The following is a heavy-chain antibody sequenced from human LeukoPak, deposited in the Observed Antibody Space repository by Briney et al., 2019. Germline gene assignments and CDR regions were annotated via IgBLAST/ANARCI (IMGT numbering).Heavy chain of an antibody. CDR2: ISAYNGNT. CDR3: ARVGTIFGVVIMGTQVWFDP. CDR1: GYTFTSYG. Sequence: ASVEVSCKASGYTFTSYGISWVRQAPGQGLEWMGWISAYNGNTNYAQKLQGRVTMTTDTSTSTAYMELRSLRSDDTAVYYCARVGTIFGVVIMGTQVWFDPWGQGTLVTVSS. J-gene: IGHJ5*02. V-gene: IGHV1-18*01. D-gene: IGHD3-3*01.